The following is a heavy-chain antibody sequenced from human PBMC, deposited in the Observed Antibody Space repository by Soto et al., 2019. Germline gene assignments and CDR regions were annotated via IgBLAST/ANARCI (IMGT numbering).Heavy chain of an antibody. D-gene: IGHD2-2*01. J-gene: IGHJ5*02. V-gene: IGHV1-18*01. CDR2: ISLYSDGT. CDR3: ARVVPGAEAWFGP. Sequence: ASVKGSCKTSGYTFSNYGITWVRQAPGQPLEWLGWISLYSDGTSYAQKFRGRVSMTTDTSTTTAYMELRSLRSDDTAVYYCARVVPGAEAWFGPWGQGTLVTVSS. CDR1: GYTFSNYG.